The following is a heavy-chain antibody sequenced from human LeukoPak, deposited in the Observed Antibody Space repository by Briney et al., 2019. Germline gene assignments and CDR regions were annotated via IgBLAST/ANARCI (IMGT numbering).Heavy chain of an antibody. CDR1: GFTFSSYS. D-gene: IGHD3-10*01. V-gene: IGHV3-21*01. CDR3: QSGGITMVRGVIIKTGRDYYYGMDV. Sequence: GGSLRLSCAASGFTFSSYSMNWVRQAPGKALEWVSSIRSRSSYIYYADSVKGCFTISRDNAKHSLYLQMNSLRAEDTAVYYCQSGGITMVRGVIIKTGRDYYYGMDVWGQGTTVTVSS. J-gene: IGHJ6*02. CDR2: IRSRSSYI.